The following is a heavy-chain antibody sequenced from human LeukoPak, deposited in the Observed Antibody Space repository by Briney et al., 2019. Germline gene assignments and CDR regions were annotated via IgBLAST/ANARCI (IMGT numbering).Heavy chain of an antibody. Sequence: SETLSLTCAVYGGSFSGYYWSWIRQPPGKGLEWIGEINHSGSTNYNPSLKSRVTISVDTSKNQFSLKLSTVTAADTAVYYCARDYDSSGYAFDYWGQGTLVTVSS. J-gene: IGHJ4*02. D-gene: IGHD3-22*01. CDR2: INHSGST. V-gene: IGHV4-34*01. CDR1: GGSFSGYY. CDR3: ARDYDSSGYAFDY.